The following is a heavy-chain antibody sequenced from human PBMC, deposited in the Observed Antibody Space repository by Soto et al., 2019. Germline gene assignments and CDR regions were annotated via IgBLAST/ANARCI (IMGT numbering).Heavy chain of an antibody. V-gene: IGHV4-59*08. CDR3: ARNGDYCSGASFGY. D-gene: IGHD2-15*01. CDR2: IYYSGST. J-gene: IGHJ4*02. Sequence: QVQLQESGPGLVKPSEPLSLPCTVPGASISSYYWCWIRQSPGKGLEWLGYIYYSGSTNYNPSRKCRISISVDTSKNQLSLKLSSVTAADTAVYYCARNGDYCSGASFGYWGQGTLVTVSS. CDR1: GASISSYY.